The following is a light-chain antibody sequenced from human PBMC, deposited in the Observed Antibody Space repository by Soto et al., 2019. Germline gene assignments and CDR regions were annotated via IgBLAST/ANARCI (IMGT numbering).Light chain of an antibody. Sequence: DIVMTQSPDSLAVSLGERATVNCKSSQNVLYNSNNKNYLAWYQQKPGQPPRLLIYWASTRESGVPDRFSGSGSGTDFTLTSSSLQAEDVAVYFCQQYYGTPWTFGQGPKVEIK. CDR1: QNVLYNSNNKNY. J-gene: IGKJ1*01. V-gene: IGKV4-1*01. CDR2: WAS. CDR3: QQYYGTPWT.